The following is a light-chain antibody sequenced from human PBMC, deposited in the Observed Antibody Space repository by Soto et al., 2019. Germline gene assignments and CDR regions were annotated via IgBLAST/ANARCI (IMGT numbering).Light chain of an antibody. V-gene: IGLV4-69*01. CDR1: SGHSRYA. J-gene: IGLJ2*01. CDR3: QTWGTGIRV. Sequence: QPVLTQSPSASASLGASVKLTCTLSSGHSRYAIAWHQQQPERGPRYLMTLYSDGAHSKGDGIPDRFSGSSSGAERYLTISSLQSEDEADYYCQTWGTGIRVFGGGTKLTVL. CDR2: LYSDGAH.